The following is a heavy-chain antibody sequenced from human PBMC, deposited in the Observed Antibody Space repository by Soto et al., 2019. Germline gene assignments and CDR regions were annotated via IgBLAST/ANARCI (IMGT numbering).Heavy chain of an antibody. V-gene: IGHV3-33*01. CDR1: GFTFSNFG. CDR2: IWHDGKKK. CDR3: ARDPGKDAAIDY. D-gene: IGHD6-25*01. J-gene: IGHJ4*02. Sequence: QVQVVESGGGVVQPGTSLRLSCAASGFTFSNFGMHWVRQATGKGLEWVAVIWHDGKKKYYADSVEGRFTISRDNSKNPLNLQMQRLRAADTAVCYCARDPGKDAAIDYWGQGTLVIVSS.